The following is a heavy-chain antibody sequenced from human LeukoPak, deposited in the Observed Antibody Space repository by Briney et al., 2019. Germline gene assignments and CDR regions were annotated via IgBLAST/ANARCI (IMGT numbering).Heavy chain of an antibody. J-gene: IGHJ4*02. V-gene: IGHV1-18*01. D-gene: IGHD5-24*01. CDR2: ISAYSGNT. Sequence: ASVKVSCKASGYTFTSYAISWVRQAPGQGLEWMGWISAYSGNTKYAQKFQGRVTMTTDTSTSTAYMELRSLRSDDTAVYYCARDRIVEMATISGNFDYWGQGTLVTVSS. CDR3: ARDRIVEMATISGNFDY. CDR1: GYTFTSYA.